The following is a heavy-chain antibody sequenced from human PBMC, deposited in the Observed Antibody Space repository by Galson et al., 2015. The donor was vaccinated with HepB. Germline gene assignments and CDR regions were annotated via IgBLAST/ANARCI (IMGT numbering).Heavy chain of an antibody. CDR1: GFTFNNYG. D-gene: IGHD5/OR15-5a*01. CDR3: AKDRPAIVSTILKGENLLGYYNLDV. CDR2: ISYDGSNK. J-gene: IGHJ6*02. Sequence: SLRLSCAASGFTFNNYGMHWVRQAPGKGPEWVAVISYDGSNKYYADSVKGRFTISRDNSKNTLYLQMSSLRAEDTAVYFCAKDRPAIVSTILKGENLLGYYNLDVWGQGTTVTVSS. V-gene: IGHV3-30*18.